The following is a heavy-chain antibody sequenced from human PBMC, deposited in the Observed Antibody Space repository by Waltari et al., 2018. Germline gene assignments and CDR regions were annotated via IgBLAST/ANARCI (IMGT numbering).Heavy chain of an antibody. CDR1: GFTFSSYG. CDR3: AKDRAVTTPFDY. Sequence: QVQLVESGGGVVQPGGSLRLSCAASGFTFSSYGMHWVRQAPGKGLEWVAFIRYDGSNKYYADSVKGRFTISRDNSKNTLYLQMNSLRAEDTAVYYCAKDRAVTTPFDYWGQGTLVIVSS. CDR2: IRYDGSNK. V-gene: IGHV3-30*02. D-gene: IGHD4-17*01. J-gene: IGHJ4*02.